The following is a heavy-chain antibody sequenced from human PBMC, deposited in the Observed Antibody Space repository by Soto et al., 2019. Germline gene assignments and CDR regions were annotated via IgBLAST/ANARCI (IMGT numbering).Heavy chain of an antibody. CDR2: ISGSGGST. V-gene: IGHV3-23*01. D-gene: IGHD6-6*01. CDR1: GFTFSSYA. J-gene: IGHJ3*02. Sequence: EVQLLESGGGLVQPGGSLRLSCAASGFTFSSYAMNWVRQAPGKGLEWVSAISGSGGSTYYADSVKGRFTISRDSSKNTLYLQMNSLRAEDTAVYYCAKGSSWAPGLGLDIWGQGTMVTVSS. CDR3: AKGSSWAPGLGLDI.